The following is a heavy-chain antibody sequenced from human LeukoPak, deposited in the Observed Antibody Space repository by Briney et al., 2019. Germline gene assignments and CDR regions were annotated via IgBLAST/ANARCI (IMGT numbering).Heavy chain of an antibody. D-gene: IGHD6-13*01. CDR1: GFTFSSYG. J-gene: IGHJ4*02. V-gene: IGHV3-30*02. CDR3: ARDLDSSSSGTY. Sequence: GGSLRLSCAASGFTFSSYGMHWVRQAPGKGLEWVAFIRYDGSNKYYADSVKGRFTISRDNAKNSLYLQMNSLRAEDTAVYYCARDLDSSSSGTYWGQGTLVTVSS. CDR2: IRYDGSNK.